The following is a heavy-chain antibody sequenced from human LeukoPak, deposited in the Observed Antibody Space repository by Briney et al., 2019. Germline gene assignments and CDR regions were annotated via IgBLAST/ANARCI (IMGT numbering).Heavy chain of an antibody. J-gene: IGHJ5*02. Sequence: GGSLRLSCAASGFTFSSYGMHWVRQAPGKGLEWVAVISYDGSNKYYADSVKGRFTISRDNSKNTLYLQMNSLRAEDTAVYYCARVRSGIDPWGQGTLVTVSS. CDR1: GFTFSSYG. CDR3: ARVRSGIDP. CDR2: ISYDGSNK. V-gene: IGHV3-30*03. D-gene: IGHD3-10*01.